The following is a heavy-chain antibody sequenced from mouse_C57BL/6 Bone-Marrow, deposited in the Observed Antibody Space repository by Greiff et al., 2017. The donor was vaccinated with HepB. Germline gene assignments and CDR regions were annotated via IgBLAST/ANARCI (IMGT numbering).Heavy chain of an antibody. V-gene: IGHV14-3*01. CDR1: GFNIKNTY. J-gene: IGHJ3*01. D-gene: IGHD2-2*01. Sequence: VQLQQSVAELVRPGASVKLSCTASGFNIKNTYMHWVKQRPEQGLEWIGRIDPANGNTKYAPKFQGKATITVDTSSNTAYLQLSSLTSEDTAIYYCARRGPIYYGYDESWFAYWGQGTLVTVSA. CDR2: IDPANGNT. CDR3: ARRGPIYYGYDESWFAY.